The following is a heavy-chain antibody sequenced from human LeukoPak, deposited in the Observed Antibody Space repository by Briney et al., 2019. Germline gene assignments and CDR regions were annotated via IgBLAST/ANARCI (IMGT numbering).Heavy chain of an antibody. J-gene: IGHJ4*02. CDR1: GGSMTNYY. V-gene: IGHV4-59*01. CDR3: TRGRAYYDSTGYYY. D-gene: IGHD3-22*01. CDR2: TYYSGNT. Sequence: PSETLSLTCTVSGGSMTNYYWTWIRQSPGKGLEWIGHTYYSGNTNYNPSLKSRVTISIDTSENQFSLKLSSVTAADTAVYYCTRGRAYYDSTGYYYWGRGILVTVSS.